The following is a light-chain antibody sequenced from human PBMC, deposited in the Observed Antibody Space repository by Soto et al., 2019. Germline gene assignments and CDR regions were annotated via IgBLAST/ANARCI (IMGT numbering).Light chain of an antibody. J-gene: IGKJ1*01. CDR2: GTS. V-gene: IGKV3-20*01. CDR1: QSVSSSY. Sequence: EIVLTQSPGTLALSPGGRATLSCRASQSVSSSYLAWYQQKPGQAPRLLIYGTSSRATGIPDRFSGSGSGTDFTLTISRLEPEDFAVYYCQQYVSSPTWTFGQGTKVDIK. CDR3: QQYVSSPTWT.